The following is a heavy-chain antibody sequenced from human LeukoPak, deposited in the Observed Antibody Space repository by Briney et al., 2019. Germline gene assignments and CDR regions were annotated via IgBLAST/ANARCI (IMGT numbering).Heavy chain of an antibody. CDR2: IYYTGST. V-gene: IGHV4-61*01. Sequence: SETLSLTCIVSGDSISSGSYYWSWIRQSPGKGLEWIGYIYYTGSTTYNPSLKSRVTISVDTSKKKFSLKLTSVTAADTAVYYCARFSRGYYESSGYYRARPGWFDPWGQGTLVTVSS. J-gene: IGHJ5*02. D-gene: IGHD3-22*01. CDR3: ARFSRGYYESSGYYRARPGWFDP. CDR1: GDSISSGSYY.